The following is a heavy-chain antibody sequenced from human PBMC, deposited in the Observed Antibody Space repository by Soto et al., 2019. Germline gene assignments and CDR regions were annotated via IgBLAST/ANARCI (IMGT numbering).Heavy chain of an antibody. J-gene: IGHJ4*02. V-gene: IGHV4-30-4*01. CDR2: IYYSGST. CDR3: ARVQSGYCSGGSCYGFDY. Sequence: PSETLSLTCTVSGGSISSGDYYWSWIRQPPGKGLEWIGYIYYSGSTYYNPSPKSRVTISVDTSKNQFSLKLSSVTAADTAVYYCARVQSGYCSGGSCYGFDYWGQGTLVTVSS. D-gene: IGHD2-15*01. CDR1: GGSISSGDYY.